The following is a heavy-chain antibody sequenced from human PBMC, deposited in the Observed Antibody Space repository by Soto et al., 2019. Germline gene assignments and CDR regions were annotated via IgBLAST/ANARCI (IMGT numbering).Heavy chain of an antibody. J-gene: IGHJ6*02. CDR3: ARDSLFKAVAGPYYYYGLDV. V-gene: IGHV4-31*03. CDR2: IYYSGST. D-gene: IGHD6-19*01. Sequence: PSETLSLTCTVSGGSISSGGYYWSWIRQHPGKGLEWIGYIYYSGSTYYNPSLKSRVTISVDTSKNQFSLKLSSVTAAYTAVYYCARDSLFKAVAGPYYYYGLDVWGQGTTVTVSS. CDR1: GGSISSGGYY.